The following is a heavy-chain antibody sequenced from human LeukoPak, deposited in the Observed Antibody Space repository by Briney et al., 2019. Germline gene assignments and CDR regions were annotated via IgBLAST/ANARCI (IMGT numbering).Heavy chain of an antibody. CDR3: AKVDDYGDRPLLDY. D-gene: IGHD4-17*01. CDR2: ISGGGGST. V-gene: IGHV3-23*01. J-gene: IGHJ4*02. CDR1: GFTFSSYA. Sequence: PGGSLRLSCAASGFTFSSYAMSWVRQAPGKGLEWVSAISGGGGSTYYADSVKGRSTISRENSKHTLYLHMNSLRAEDTAVYYCAKVDDYGDRPLLDYWGQGTLVTVSS.